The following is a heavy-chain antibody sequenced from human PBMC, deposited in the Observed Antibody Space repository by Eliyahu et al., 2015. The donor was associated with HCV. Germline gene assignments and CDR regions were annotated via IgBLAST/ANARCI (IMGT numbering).Heavy chain of an antibody. CDR1: GFTFSSYW. D-gene: IGHD3-10*01. CDR2: IKHDETEK. CDR3: ARGVDYSGSGSHVDY. J-gene: IGHJ4*02. Sequence: EVHLVESGGGLVQPGGSLRLSCAASGFTFSSYWMIWVRQAPGKGLEWVANIKHDETEKNYLDSVKGRFTISRDTAKNSLYLQMNSLRVEDTAVYYCARGVDYSGSGSHVDYWGQGTLVTVSS. V-gene: IGHV3-7*01.